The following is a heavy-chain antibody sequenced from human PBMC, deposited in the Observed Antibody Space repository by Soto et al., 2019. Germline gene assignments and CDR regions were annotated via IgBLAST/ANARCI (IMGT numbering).Heavy chain of an antibody. Sequence: RGSLRLSCAASGFTFSSYAMSWVRQAPGKGLEWVSAISGSGGSTYYADSVKGRFTISRDNSKNTLYLQMNSLRAEDTAVYYCAKEHPHPGYSSSWYGAAYSSWGQGTLVTVSS. CDR2: ISGSGGST. V-gene: IGHV3-23*01. CDR3: AKEHPHPGYSSSWYGAAYSS. J-gene: IGHJ5*02. CDR1: GFTFSSYA. D-gene: IGHD6-13*01.